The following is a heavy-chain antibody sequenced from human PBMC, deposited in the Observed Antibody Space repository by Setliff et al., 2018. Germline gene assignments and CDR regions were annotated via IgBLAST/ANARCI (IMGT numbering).Heavy chain of an antibody. CDR2: INEDGSGR. CDR1: GFTFSSYW. J-gene: IGHJ4*02. CDR3: ARDGGEY. V-gene: IGHV3-7*01. D-gene: IGHD3-16*01. Sequence: GGSLRLSCAASGFTFSSYWLTWVRQAPGKGLEWVANINEDGSGRYYVDSVKGRFTISRDNAKNSLYLQMNSLRAEDTAVYYCARDGGEYWGQGTLVTVSS.